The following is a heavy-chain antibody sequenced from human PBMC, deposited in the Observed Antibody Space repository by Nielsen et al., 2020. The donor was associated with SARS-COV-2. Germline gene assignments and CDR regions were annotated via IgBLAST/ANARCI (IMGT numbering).Heavy chain of an antibody. D-gene: IGHD3-3*02. CDR2: ISGSGGST. Sequence: GGSLRLSCAASGFTFNIYAMNWVRQAPGKGLEWVSAISGSGGSTYHADSVKGRFTISRDNAKNSLYLQMNSLRAEDTAVYYCARDRYLPRIFGVVITPNYYYYGMDVWGQGTTVTVSS. CDR3: ARDRYLPRIFGVVITPNYYYYGMDV. J-gene: IGHJ6*02. V-gene: IGHV3-23*01. CDR1: GFTFNIYA.